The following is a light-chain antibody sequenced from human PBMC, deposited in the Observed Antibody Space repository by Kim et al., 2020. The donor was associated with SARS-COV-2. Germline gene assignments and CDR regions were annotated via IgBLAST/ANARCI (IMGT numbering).Light chain of an antibody. Sequence: NFMLTQPHSVSESPGTTVTISCTGSSGSIASNYVQWYQQRPGSAPTTVIYEDNQRPSGVPDRFSGSIDSSSNSASLTISGLKTEDEADYYCQSYDSSNLNWVFGGGTQLTVL. CDR1: SGSIASNY. CDR3: QSYDSSNLNWV. J-gene: IGLJ3*02. CDR2: EDN. V-gene: IGLV6-57*02.